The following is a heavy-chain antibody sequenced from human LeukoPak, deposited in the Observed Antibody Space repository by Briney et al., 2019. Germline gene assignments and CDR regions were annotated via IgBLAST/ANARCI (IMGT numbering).Heavy chain of an antibody. J-gene: IGHJ3*02. V-gene: IGHV1-3*01. D-gene: IGHD4-17*01. CDR2: ISAGSGNT. Sequence: ASVKVSCKASGDSSRTNAIVWLRQAPGQRPEWMGWISAGSGNTKYSQTFQDRLTLTRDTAASTVYMDLSSLRPEDTAVYFCARERDDGPFDIWGQGTLVIVSS. CDR3: ARERDDGPFDI. CDR1: GDSSRTNA.